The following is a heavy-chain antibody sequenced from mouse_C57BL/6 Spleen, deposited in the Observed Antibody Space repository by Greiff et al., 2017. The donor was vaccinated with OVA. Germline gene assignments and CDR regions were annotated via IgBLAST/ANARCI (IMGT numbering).Heavy chain of an antibody. Sequence: EVHLVESGPGLVKPSQSLSLTCSVTGYSITSGYYWNWIRQFPGNKLEWMGYISYDGSNNYNPSLKNRISITRDTSKNQFFLKLNSVTTEDTATYYCAREEYDYDGGAWFAYWGQGTLVTVSA. J-gene: IGHJ3*01. D-gene: IGHD2-4*01. CDR1: GYSITSGYY. CDR3: AREEYDYDGGAWFAY. V-gene: IGHV3-6*01. CDR2: ISYDGSN.